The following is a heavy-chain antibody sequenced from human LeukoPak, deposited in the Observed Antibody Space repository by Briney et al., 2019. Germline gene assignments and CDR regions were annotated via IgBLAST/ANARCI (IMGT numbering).Heavy chain of an antibody. Sequence: PGRSLRLSCAASGFTFSSYAMHWVRQAPGKGLEWVALISYDVSNKYYADSVKGRFTISRDNSKNTLYLQMNSLRAEDTAVYYCAKGLKWDLTDGFDYWGQGTLVTVSS. CDR1: GFTFSSYA. CDR2: ISYDVSNK. D-gene: IGHD1-26*01. V-gene: IGHV3-30*18. CDR3: AKGLKWDLTDGFDY. J-gene: IGHJ4*02.